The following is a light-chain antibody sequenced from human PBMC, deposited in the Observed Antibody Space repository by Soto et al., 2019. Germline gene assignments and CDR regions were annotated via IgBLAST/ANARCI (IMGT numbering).Light chain of an antibody. J-gene: IGKJ2*01. CDR3: QHYNNWPSYT. V-gene: IGKV3-15*01. CDR2: GAS. CDR1: QSVSSN. Sequence: EIVMTQSPATLSVSPGERATLTCRASQSVSSNLAWYQQKPGQAPRLLIFGASTRATGIPARFSGSGSGTVFTLTISSLQSEDFAVYYCQHYNNWPSYTFGQGTKLEIK.